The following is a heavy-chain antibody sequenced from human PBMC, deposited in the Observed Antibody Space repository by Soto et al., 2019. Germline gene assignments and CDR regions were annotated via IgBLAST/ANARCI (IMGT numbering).Heavy chain of an antibody. D-gene: IGHD2-2*01. CDR1: GGSISSYY. CDR3: ARVSCSSTSCYFRDNNWFDP. Sequence: SETLSLTCTVSGGSISSYYWSWIRQPPGKGLEWIGYIYYSGSTNYNPSLKSRVTISVDTSKNQFSLKLSSVTAADTAVYYCARVSCSSTSCYFRDNNWFDPWGQGTLVTVPS. CDR2: IYYSGST. V-gene: IGHV4-59*01. J-gene: IGHJ5*02.